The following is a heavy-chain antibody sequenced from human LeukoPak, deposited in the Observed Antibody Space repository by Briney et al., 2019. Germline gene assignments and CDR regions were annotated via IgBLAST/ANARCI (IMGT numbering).Heavy chain of an antibody. Sequence: ASVKVSCKVSGHTLTELSMHWVRQAPGKGLEWMGGFDPEDGETIYAQKFQGRVTMTEDTSTDTAYMELSSLRSEDTAVYYCATKPLTGTTIRTYWFDPWGQGTLVTVSS. J-gene: IGHJ5*02. D-gene: IGHD1-7*01. CDR2: FDPEDGET. CDR3: ATKPLTGTTIRTYWFDP. V-gene: IGHV1-24*01. CDR1: GHTLTELS.